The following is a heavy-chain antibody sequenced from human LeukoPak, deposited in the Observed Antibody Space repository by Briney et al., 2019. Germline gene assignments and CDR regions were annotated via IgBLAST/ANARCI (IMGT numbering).Heavy chain of an antibody. CDR3: ARVSSSWYGLHPYYFDY. V-gene: IGHV3-7*03. CDR2: IKQDGGEK. D-gene: IGHD6-13*01. Sequence: GGSLRLSCAASGFTFSNYWMSWVRQAPGKGLEWVANIKQDGGEKSYVDSVKGRFTISRDNTRKSVYLQMKSLRVEDTAVYYCARVSSSWYGLHPYYFDYWGQGTLVTVSS. J-gene: IGHJ4*02. CDR1: GFTFSNYW.